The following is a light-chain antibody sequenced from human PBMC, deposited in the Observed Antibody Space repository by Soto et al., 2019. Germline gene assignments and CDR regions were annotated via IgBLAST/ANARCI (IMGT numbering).Light chain of an antibody. CDR3: QQYGSSPRS. Sequence: EIVLTQSPGTLSLSPGERATLSCRASQSVGSTYLAWYQHKLGQAPRLLIYGASSKASGIPDRFSGSGSGTDFTLTITKLEPEDFAVYYCQQYGSSPRSFGQGIKV. J-gene: IGKJ1*01. V-gene: IGKV3-20*01. CDR1: QSVGSTY. CDR2: GAS.